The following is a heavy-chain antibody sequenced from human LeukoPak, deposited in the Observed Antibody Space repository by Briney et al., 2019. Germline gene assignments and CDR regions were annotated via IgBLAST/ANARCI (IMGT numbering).Heavy chain of an antibody. CDR1: GVSISRSIYF. D-gene: IGHD3-9*01. J-gene: IGHJ4*02. CDR3: ARHGQGLRYFDWMSFDS. CDR2: ISDSGST. Sequence: TPSETLSLTCTVSGVSISRSIYFWGWIRQPPGKGLEWIGDISDSGSTYYSPSLKTRVTISVDTSRNQFSLNPNSVTATDTAVYYCARHGQGLRYFDWMSFDSWGQGAPVTVSS. V-gene: IGHV4-39*01.